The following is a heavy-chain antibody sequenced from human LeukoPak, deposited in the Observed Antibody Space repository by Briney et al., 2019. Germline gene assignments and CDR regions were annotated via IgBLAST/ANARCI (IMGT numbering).Heavy chain of an antibody. J-gene: IGHJ4*02. CDR2: IWYDGSNK. Sequence: GGSLRLSCTASGFTFSSYGMHWVRQAPGKGLEWVAVIWYDGSNKYYADSVKGRFTISGDNSKNTLYLQMNSLRAEDTAVYYCARDNWITGYFDYWGQGTLVTVSS. CDR3: ARDNWITGYFDY. V-gene: IGHV3-33*01. D-gene: IGHD1-20*01. CDR1: GFTFSSYG.